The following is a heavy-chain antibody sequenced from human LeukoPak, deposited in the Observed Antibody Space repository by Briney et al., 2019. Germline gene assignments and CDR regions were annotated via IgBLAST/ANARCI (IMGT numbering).Heavy chain of an antibody. V-gene: IGHV3-30-3*01. Sequence: GGSLRLSCAASGFTFSSYAMHWVRQAPGKGLEWVAVISYDGSNKYYADSVKGRFTISRDNSKNTLYLQMNSLRAEDTAVYYCARDPLPAAPHYYYYYMDVWGKGTTVTVSS. CDR2: ISYDGSNK. CDR1: GFTFSSYA. D-gene: IGHD2-2*01. CDR3: ARDPLPAAPHYYYYYMDV. J-gene: IGHJ6*03.